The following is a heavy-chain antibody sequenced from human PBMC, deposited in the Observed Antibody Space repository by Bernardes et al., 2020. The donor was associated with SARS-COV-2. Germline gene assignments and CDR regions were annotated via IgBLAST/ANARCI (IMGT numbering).Heavy chain of an antibody. J-gene: IGHJ4*02. V-gene: IGHV4-34*01. CDR1: GGSFSGYY. CDR3: ARGAYSSSWYGPKYYFDY. Sequence: SETLSLTCAVYGGSFSGYYWSWIRQPPGKGLEWIGEINHSGSTNYNPSLKSRVTISVDTSKNQFSLKLSSVIAADTAVYYCARGAYSSSWYGPKYYFDYWGQGTLVTVSS. D-gene: IGHD6-13*01. CDR2: INHSGST.